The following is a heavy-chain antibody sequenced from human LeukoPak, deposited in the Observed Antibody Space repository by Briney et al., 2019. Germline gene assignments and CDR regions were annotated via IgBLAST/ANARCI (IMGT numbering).Heavy chain of an antibody. CDR1: SGSIGSSSYY. J-gene: IGHJ4*02. CDR3: ARGSPPRRNYDSRGYYSYYFDY. CDR2: INNSGKT. D-gene: IGHD3-22*01. Sequence: PSETLSLTCTVSSGSIGSSSYYWAWIRQPPGKGLEWIGSINNSGKTYYKPSLKSRVTISVDKSKNQFSLKLSSMTAADTAVYYCARGSPPRRNYDSRGYYSYYFDYWGQGTLVTVSS. V-gene: IGHV4-39*07.